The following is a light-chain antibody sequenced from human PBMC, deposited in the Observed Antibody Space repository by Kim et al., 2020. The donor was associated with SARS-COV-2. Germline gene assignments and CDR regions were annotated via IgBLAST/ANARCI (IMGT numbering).Light chain of an antibody. CDR2: DNT. CDR3: LSLTNSDTRV. J-gene: IGLJ2*01. V-gene: IGLV2-14*03. CDR1: TGDVGDNY. Sequence: QSVVTQPASVSGSPGQSITISCTGTTGDVGDNYVSWYLQHPGKAPKLIIFDNTARPSGVSNRFSASKSGHTASLTISGLQAEDEADYYCLSLTNSDTRVFGGGTKVTVL.